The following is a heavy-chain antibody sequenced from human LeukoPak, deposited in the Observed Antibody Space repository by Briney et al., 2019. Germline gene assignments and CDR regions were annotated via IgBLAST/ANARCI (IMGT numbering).Heavy chain of an antibody. CDR3: ARQGYTRSSYDF. Sequence: GHALKISGKGSGYTFPTFWITWGREVLGKGLEWVGMIDPSDSYTSYSPSFQGHVTISADKSITTAYLQWSSLKASDTALYYCARQGYTRSSYDFWGQGTLVTVSS. V-gene: IGHV5-10-1*01. CDR1: GYTFPTFW. D-gene: IGHD6-6*01. CDR2: IDPSDSYT. J-gene: IGHJ4*02.